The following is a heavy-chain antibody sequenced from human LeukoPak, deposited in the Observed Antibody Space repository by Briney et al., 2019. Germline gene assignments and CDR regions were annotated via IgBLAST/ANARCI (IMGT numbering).Heavy chain of an antibody. CDR3: ARARSSYGYGDAFDI. D-gene: IGHD5-18*01. Sequence: PGGSLRLSCAASGFTFSNYGMHWVRQAPGKGLEWVAFIRYDGSNKYYADSVKGRFTISRDNSKNTLYLQMNSLRAEDTAVYYCARARSSYGYGDAFDIWGQGTMVTVSS. V-gene: IGHV3-30*02. CDR1: GFTFSNYG. J-gene: IGHJ3*02. CDR2: IRYDGSNK.